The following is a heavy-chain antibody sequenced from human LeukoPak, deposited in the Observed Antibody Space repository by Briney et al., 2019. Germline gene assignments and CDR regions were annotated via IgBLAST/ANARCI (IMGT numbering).Heavy chain of an antibody. Sequence: GGSLRLSCAASGFTFSDYYMSWIRQAPGKGLEWVSYIGSSGTTIYYADSVKGRFTISRDNAKNSLFLQMNSLRAEDTAVYYCASTRRRAFDIWGQGTMVTVSS. CDR3: ASTRRRAFDI. V-gene: IGHV3-11*01. CDR1: GFTFSDYY. J-gene: IGHJ3*02. CDR2: IGSSGTTI.